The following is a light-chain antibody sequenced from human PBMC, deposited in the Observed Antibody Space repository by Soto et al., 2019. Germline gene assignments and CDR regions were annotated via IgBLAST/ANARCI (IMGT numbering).Light chain of an antibody. J-gene: IGKJ3*01. V-gene: IGKV1-27*01. CDR2: AAS. Sequence: DIQMTQSPSSLSASVGDRVTITCRASQGISNYLAWYQQKPGKVPKLLIYAASTLQSGVPSRFSGSGSGTDFTLTISSLQPEDVASYYCQKYNSAPLITFGPGTKVDIK. CDR3: QKYNSAPLIT. CDR1: QGISNY.